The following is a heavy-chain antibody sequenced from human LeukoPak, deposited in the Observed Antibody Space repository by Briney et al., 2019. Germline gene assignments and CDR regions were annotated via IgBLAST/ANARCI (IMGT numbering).Heavy chain of an antibody. J-gene: IGHJ4*02. Sequence: PGGSLRLSCAASGFTFRSYDMHWVRQAPGRGPQWVAYIRYDGTDILYADSVKGRFTIFRDNSNNTLFLQMNSLRIEDTAVYYCGSYGSGSFPGYRGQGTLVTVSS. CDR1: GFTFRSYD. D-gene: IGHD3-10*01. CDR2: IRYDGTDI. V-gene: IGHV3-30*02. CDR3: GSYGSGSFPGY.